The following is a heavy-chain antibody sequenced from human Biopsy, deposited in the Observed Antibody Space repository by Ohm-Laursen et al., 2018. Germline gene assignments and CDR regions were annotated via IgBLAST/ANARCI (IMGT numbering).Heavy chain of an antibody. J-gene: IGHJ4*02. Sequence: SETLSLTCTVSGGPIADNYWSWIRQPPGKPLEWIGSIFHTGVVNYSPSLKSRVAIVVDISQRQSFLKLTSVTAADTAVYYCASYSHHYYDFDYWGQGTLVTVSS. CDR3: ASYSHHYYDFDY. D-gene: IGHD3-16*01. CDR1: GGPIADNY. V-gene: IGHV4-59*01. CDR2: IFHTGVV.